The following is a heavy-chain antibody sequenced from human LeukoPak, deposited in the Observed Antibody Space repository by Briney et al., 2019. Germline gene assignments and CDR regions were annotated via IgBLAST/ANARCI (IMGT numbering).Heavy chain of an antibody. CDR2: MNPNGGNT. D-gene: IGHD6-19*01. CDR1: GYTFTSYD. V-gene: IGHV1-8*01. J-gene: IGHJ4*02. CDR3: ARVFRGWYELDY. Sequence: ASVKVSCKASGYTFTSYDINWVRQATGQGLEWMGWMNPNGGNTGYAQKFQGRVTMTRNTSISTAYMELSSLRSEDTAVYYCARVFRGWYELDYWGQGTLVTVSS.